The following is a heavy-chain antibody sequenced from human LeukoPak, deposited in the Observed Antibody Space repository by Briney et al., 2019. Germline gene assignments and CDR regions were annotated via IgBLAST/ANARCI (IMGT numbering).Heavy chain of an antibody. J-gene: IGHJ5*02. CDR3: AGKLPFTRGVVKNWFDP. CDR2: ISSSGSTI. Sequence: PGGSLRLSCAASGFTFSDYYMSWIRQAPGKGLEWVSYISSSGSTIYYADSVKGRFTISRDNAKNSLYLQMNSLRAEDTAVYYCAGKLPFTRGVVKNWFDPWGQGTLVTVSS. CDR1: GFTFSDYY. D-gene: IGHD1-26*01. V-gene: IGHV3-11*01.